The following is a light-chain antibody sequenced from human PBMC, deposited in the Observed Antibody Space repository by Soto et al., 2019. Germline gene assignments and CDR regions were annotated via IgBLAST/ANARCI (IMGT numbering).Light chain of an antibody. CDR2: GAS. J-gene: IGKJ3*01. V-gene: IGKV3-20*01. Sequence: EIVLTQSPGTLSLSPGERATLSCRASQSVNSNYLAWYQQRPGQAPRLLIYGASTRATGIPDRFTGRGSGTDFSLTISGLEPGDFALYYCQHYGTSPETFGPGTKLEIK. CDR3: QHYGTSPET. CDR1: QSVNSNY.